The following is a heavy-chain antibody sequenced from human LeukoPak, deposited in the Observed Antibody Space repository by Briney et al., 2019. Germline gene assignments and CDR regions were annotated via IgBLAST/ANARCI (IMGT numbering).Heavy chain of an antibody. D-gene: IGHD6-19*01. V-gene: IGHV1-18*01. CDR1: GYTFTSYG. CDR2: ISGYNAET. CDR3: AREGDSAGWYRPAFRLLDY. Sequence: PGASVKVSCKTSGYTFTSYGLYWVRQAPGQGLEWMGWISGYNAETNYARKFQGRVTTTTDTSTTTAYMELTSLTSDDTALYYCAREGDSAGWYRPAFRLLDYWGQGTMVTVSS. J-gene: IGHJ4*02.